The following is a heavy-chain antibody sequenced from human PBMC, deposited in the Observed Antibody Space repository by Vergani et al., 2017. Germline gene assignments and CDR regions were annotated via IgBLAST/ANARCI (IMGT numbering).Heavy chain of an antibody. CDR3: ARGGGRVAARPLSPLYYYYYMDV. D-gene: IGHD6-6*01. CDR1: GYTSTGYY. CDR2: INPNSGGT. V-gene: IGHV1-2*02. J-gene: IGHJ6*03. Sequence: QVQLVQSGAEVKKPGASVKVSCKASGYTSTGYYMHWVRQAPGQGLEWMGWINPNSGGTNYAKKFQGRVTMTRDTSISTAYMELSSLRSEDTAVYYCARGGGRVAARPLSPLYYYYYMDVWGKGP.